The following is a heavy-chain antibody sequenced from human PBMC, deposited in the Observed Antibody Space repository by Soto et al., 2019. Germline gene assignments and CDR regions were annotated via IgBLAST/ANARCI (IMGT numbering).Heavy chain of an antibody. CDR1: GFTFSRDS. Sequence: GGSLRLSCAASGFTFSRDSMHWVRQAPGTGLEWVAVTSYDGNDKNKYYGESVKGRFTISRDNSKNTLYLQMNSLRPEDTAVFYCASLPDIFMVGGYDRWLGFDAFDIWGQGTGVTVSS. D-gene: IGHD3-10*01. CDR2: TSYDGNDKNK. J-gene: IGHJ3*02. CDR3: ASLPDIFMVGGYDRWLGFDAFDI. V-gene: IGHV3-30*03.